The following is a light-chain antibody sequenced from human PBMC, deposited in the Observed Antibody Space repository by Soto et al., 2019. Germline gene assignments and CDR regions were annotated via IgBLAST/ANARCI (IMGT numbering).Light chain of an antibody. CDR3: AAWDDSLSVGV. CDR2: RNN. CDR1: GSNIGSNY. V-gene: IGLV1-47*01. Sequence: QSVLTQPPSASGTHGQRVTISCSGSGSNIGSNYVYWYQQLPGTAPKLLIYRNNQRPSGVPDRFSGSKSGTSASLAISGLRSEDEADYYCAAWDDSLSVGVFGGGTKLTVL. J-gene: IGLJ3*02.